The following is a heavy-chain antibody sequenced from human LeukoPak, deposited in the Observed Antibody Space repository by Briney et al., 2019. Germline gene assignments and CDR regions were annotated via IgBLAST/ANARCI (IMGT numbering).Heavy chain of an antibody. V-gene: IGHV3-21*01. J-gene: IGHJ4*02. CDR1: RFTFSSYK. D-gene: IGHD6-19*01. CDR3: ARESGSGEFDY. Sequence: GGSLRLSCAASRFTFSSYKVNWVRQAPGKGLEWVSSISSSSSYIYYADSVKGRFTISRDNARNSLYLQMHILIAEDTAVYYCARESGSGEFDYWGQGTLVTVSS. CDR2: ISSSSSYI.